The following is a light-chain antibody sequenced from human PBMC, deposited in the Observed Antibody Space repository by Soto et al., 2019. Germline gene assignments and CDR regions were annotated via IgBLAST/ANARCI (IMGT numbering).Light chain of an antibody. CDR1: QSISSW. V-gene: IGKV1-5*01. Sequence: DSQMTQAPSTLSASVGDRVTITCRASQSISSWLAWYQQKPGKAPKLLIYDASSLESGVPSRFSGSGSGTEVTLTISSLQPDDFATYYCQQYNSYSWTFGQGTKVEIK. CDR2: DAS. CDR3: QQYNSYSWT. J-gene: IGKJ1*01.